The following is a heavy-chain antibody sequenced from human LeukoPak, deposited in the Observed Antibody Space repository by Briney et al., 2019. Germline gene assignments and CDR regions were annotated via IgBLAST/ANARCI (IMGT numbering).Heavy chain of an antibody. D-gene: IGHD1-1*01. J-gene: IGHJ6*02. V-gene: IGHV4-34*01. CDR2: INNSGIA. Sequence: SETLSLTCAVYGGFFNDFYWSWIRQTPGKGLEWIGEINNSGIANYNPSLRSQFIISVEASKNQFSLKLSSVTAADTALYYCARGGTTGPHMYGLDVWGQGTTVTVSS. CDR3: ARGGTTGPHMYGLDV. CDR1: GGFFNDFY.